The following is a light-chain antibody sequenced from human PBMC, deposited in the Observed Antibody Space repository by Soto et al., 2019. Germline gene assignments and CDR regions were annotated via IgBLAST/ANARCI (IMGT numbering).Light chain of an antibody. CDR3: QTWGTGIWV. CDR1: SGHSSYA. Sequence: QPVLTQSPSASASLGASVKFTCTLSSGHSSYAIAWHQQQPEKGPRYLMKLNSDGSHSKGDGIPDRFSGSSSGAERYLTISSLQSEDEADYYCQTWGTGIWVFGGGTTLTVL. V-gene: IGLV4-69*01. J-gene: IGLJ3*02. CDR2: LNSDGSH.